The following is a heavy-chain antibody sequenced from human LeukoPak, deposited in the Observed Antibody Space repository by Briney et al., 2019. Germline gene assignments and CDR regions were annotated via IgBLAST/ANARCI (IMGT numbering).Heavy chain of an antibody. D-gene: IGHD2-15*01. J-gene: IGHJ4*02. Sequence: PSETLSLTWTVSGGTTSSYFWSWIRQPPGKGLEWIGYIYYSGTTNYNPSLKSRVTISVDTSKNQFSLRLSSVTAADTAVYYCAREPRSPGGRGRPFDFWGQGTLVTVSS. CDR1: GGTTSSYF. V-gene: IGHV4-59*01. CDR2: IYYSGTT. CDR3: AREPRSPGGRGRPFDF.